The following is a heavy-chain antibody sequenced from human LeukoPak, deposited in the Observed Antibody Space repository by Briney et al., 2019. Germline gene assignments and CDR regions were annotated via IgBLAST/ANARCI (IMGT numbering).Heavy chain of an antibody. V-gene: IGHV3-21*01. Sequence: PGGSLRLSCAASGFTFSSYSMNWVRQAPGKGLEWVSSISSSSSYIYYADSVKGRFTISRDNAKNSLYLQMNSLRAEDTAVYYCASEVLKTTGTIALASDYWGQGTLVTVSS. CDR1: GFTFSSYS. CDR3: ASEVLKTTGTIALASDY. J-gene: IGHJ4*02. CDR2: ISSSSSYI. D-gene: IGHD1-1*01.